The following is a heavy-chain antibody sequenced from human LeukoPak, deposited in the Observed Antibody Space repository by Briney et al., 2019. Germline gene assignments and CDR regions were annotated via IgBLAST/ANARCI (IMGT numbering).Heavy chain of an antibody. Sequence: GGSLRLSCAASGFTVSSNFMSWVRQAPGKGLEWVSIIYSDSTTYYADSVKGRFTISRDNSKNTLFLQMNSLRAEDTAVYYCARDRGSYGEGFFDHWGQGTLVTVSS. CDR2: IYSDSTT. CDR3: ARDRGSYGEGFFDH. V-gene: IGHV3-53*01. D-gene: IGHD1-26*01. CDR1: GFTVSSNF. J-gene: IGHJ4*02.